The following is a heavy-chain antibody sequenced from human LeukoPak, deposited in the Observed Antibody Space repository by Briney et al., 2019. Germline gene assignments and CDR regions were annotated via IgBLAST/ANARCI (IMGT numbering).Heavy chain of an antibody. CDR2: IYSGGST. CDR3: ARGRRIAVAGPSGGAFDI. Sequence: GGSLRLSCAASGFTVSSNYMSWVRQAPGKGLEWVSVIYSGGSTYYADSVKGRFTIFRDNSKNTLYLQMNSLRAEDTAVYYCARGRRIAVAGPSGGAFDIWGQGTMVTVSS. V-gene: IGHV3-66*01. CDR1: GFTVSSNY. J-gene: IGHJ3*02. D-gene: IGHD6-19*01.